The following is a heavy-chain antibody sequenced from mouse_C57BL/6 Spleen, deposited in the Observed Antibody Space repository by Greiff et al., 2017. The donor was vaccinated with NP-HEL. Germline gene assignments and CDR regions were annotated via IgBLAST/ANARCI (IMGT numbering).Heavy chain of an antibody. V-gene: IGHV1-55*01. D-gene: IGHD3-2*02. J-gene: IGHJ3*01. Sequence: QVQLQQPGAELVKPGASVKMSCKASGYTFTSYWITWVKQRPGQGLEWIGDMYPGSGSTNYNEKFKSKSTLTVDTSSSTAYMQLSSLTSEDSAVYYWAYSGYRAWFAYWGQGTLVTVSA. CDR3: AYSGYRAWFAY. CDR1: GYTFTSYW. CDR2: MYPGSGST.